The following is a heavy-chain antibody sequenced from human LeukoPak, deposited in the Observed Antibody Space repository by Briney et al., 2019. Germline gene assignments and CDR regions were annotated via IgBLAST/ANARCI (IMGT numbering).Heavy chain of an antibody. D-gene: IGHD1-20*01. CDR3: ARAYNWNDKFDY. J-gene: IGHJ4*02. CDR2: ISPGGGST. CDR1: GYTFTAYY. Sequence: ASVKVSCKASGYTFTAYYIHWVRQAPGQGLEWMEVISPGGGSTTYAQKFQGRVTMTRDTSTNTVYMELSSLRSEDTAVYYCARAYNWNDKFDYWGQGTLVTVPS. V-gene: IGHV1-46*01.